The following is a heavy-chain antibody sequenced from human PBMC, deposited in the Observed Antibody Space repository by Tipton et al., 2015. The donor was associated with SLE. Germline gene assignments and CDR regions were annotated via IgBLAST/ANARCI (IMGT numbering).Heavy chain of an antibody. CDR3: AKGRAGGDYGDYTAFDI. Sequence: SLRLSCAASGFTFSSYGMHWVRQAPGKGLEWVAVISYDGSNKYYADSVKGRFTISRDNSKNTLYLQVNSLRAGDTAVYYCAKGRAGGDYGDYTAFDIWGQGTMVTVSS. CDR1: GFTFSSYG. D-gene: IGHD4-17*01. CDR2: ISYDGSNK. J-gene: IGHJ3*02. V-gene: IGHV3-30*18.